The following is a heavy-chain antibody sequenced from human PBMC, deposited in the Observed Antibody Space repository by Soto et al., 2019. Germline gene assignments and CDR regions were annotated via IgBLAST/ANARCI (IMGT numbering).Heavy chain of an antibody. D-gene: IGHD3-16*01. CDR3: AKAYFVWSSEQPYYFDY. J-gene: IGHJ4*02. Sequence: EVQLLDSGGGLVQPGGSLRLSCAASGFTFSNYAMTWVRQGPGKGLEWASGISGSGGRSYYADSVKGRFTISRDNSKSTLYLQMSSLRAEDTAVYYCAKAYFVWSSEQPYYFDYWGQGTLVTVSS. CDR1: GFTFSNYA. CDR2: ISGSGGRS. V-gene: IGHV3-23*01.